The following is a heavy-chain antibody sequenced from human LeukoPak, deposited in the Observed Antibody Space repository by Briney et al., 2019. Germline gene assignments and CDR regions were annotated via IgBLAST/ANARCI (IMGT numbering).Heavy chain of an antibody. J-gene: IGHJ5*02. CDR2: INHSGST. Sequence: PSETLSLTCAVYGGSFSGYYWSWIRQPPGKGLEWIGEINHSGSTNYNPSLKSRVTISVDTSKNQFSLKLSSVTAADTAVYYCARHPGLNYYGSRSNWFDPWGQGTLVTVSS. CDR1: GGSFSGYY. CDR3: ARHPGLNYYGSRSNWFDP. D-gene: IGHD3-10*01. V-gene: IGHV4-34*01.